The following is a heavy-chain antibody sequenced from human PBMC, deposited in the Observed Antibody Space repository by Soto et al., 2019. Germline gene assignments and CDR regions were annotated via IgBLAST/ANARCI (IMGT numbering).Heavy chain of an antibody. V-gene: IGHV4-4*07. Sequence: SETLSLTCTFSCGSISSYYWIWIRQPAGKGLEWIGRIYTSGSTDYNPSLKSRVTMSVDTSKNQFSLKLSSVTAADTAVYYCARDGWGALNYYYYYGMDVWGQGTTVTVAS. CDR2: IYTSGST. D-gene: IGHD3-16*01. CDR3: ARDGWGALNYYYYYGMDV. CDR1: CGSISSYY. J-gene: IGHJ6*02.